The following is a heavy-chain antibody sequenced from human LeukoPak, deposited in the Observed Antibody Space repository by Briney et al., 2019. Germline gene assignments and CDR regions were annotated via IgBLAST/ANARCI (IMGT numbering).Heavy chain of an antibody. J-gene: IGHJ6*02. Sequence: ASVKVSCKASGYTFTSYGISWVRQAPGRGLEWMGWISAYNGNTNYAQKLQGRVTMTTDTSTSTAYMELRSLRSDDTAVYYCARDRSDIVVVPAAIDYYYYGMDVWGQETTVTVSS. V-gene: IGHV1-18*01. D-gene: IGHD2-2*01. CDR2: ISAYNGNT. CDR1: GYTFTSYG. CDR3: ARDRSDIVVVPAAIDYYYYGMDV.